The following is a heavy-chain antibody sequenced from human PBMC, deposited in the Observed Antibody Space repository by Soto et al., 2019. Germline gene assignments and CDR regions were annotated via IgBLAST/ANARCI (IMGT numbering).Heavy chain of an antibody. V-gene: IGHV4-34*01. J-gene: IGHJ4*02. CDR1: GGSLSGYY. D-gene: IGHD5-12*01. CDR2: IKDGGRT. Sequence: QVQLQQWGAGLLKPSETLSLNCAVNGGSLSGYYWSWIRQPPGKGLEWIGEIKDGGRTNYSPSLKRRXTXSTXTSNTQFSLRLYSVTAADTGVYYCARGQEGVVATHWDQGTLVTVSS. CDR3: ARGQEGVVATH.